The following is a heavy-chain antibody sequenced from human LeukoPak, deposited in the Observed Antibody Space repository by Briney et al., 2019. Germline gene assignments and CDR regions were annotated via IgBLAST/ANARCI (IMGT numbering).Heavy chain of an antibody. CDR1: GDSISSYY. D-gene: IGHD6-13*01. V-gene: IGHV4-59*08. CDR3: ARAMSSSWYNNFDY. J-gene: IGHJ4*02. Sequence: SETLSLTCTVSGDSISSYYWSWIRQPPGKGLEWIGYIYYSGSTNYNPSLKSRVTISLDTSNNQFSLKLSSVTAADTAVYYCARAMSSSWYNNFDYWGQGTLVTVSS. CDR2: IYYSGST.